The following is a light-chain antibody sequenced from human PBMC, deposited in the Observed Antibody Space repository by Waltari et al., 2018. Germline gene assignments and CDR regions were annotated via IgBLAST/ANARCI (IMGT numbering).Light chain of an antibody. CDR2: WAS. CDR1: MSVLYSSNNKNY. V-gene: IGKV4-1*01. Sequence: DIVMTQPPDSLAVSLGARATINCKSTMSVLYSSNNKNYLAWYQQKPGQPPKLLIYWASTRESGVPDRFSGSGSGTDFTLTISSLQAEDVAVYYCQQYYSTPYTFGQGTKLEIK. CDR3: QQYYSTPYT. J-gene: IGKJ2*01.